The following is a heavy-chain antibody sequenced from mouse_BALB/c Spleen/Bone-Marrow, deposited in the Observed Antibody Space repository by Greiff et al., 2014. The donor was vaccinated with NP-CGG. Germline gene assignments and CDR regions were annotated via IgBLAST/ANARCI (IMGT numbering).Heavy chain of an antibody. CDR2: IYPGSGGT. CDR3: TGGWDWFAY. D-gene: IGHD4-1*01. V-gene: IGHV1-15*01. J-gene: IGHJ3*01. CDR1: GYTFTDYE. Sequence: RPGASVKLSCKASGYTFTDYELHWVKQTPVHGLEWIGAIYPGSGGTAYNQKFKVKATLTADKSSSTAYMELSNLTSEDFAVYYCTGGWDWFAYWGQGTLVTVSA.